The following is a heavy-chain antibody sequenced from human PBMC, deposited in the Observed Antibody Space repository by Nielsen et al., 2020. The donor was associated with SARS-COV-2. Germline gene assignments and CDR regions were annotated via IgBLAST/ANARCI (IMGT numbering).Heavy chain of an antibody. CDR3: ARHRTYYDFWSGYFDAFDI. D-gene: IGHD3-3*01. V-gene: IGHV4-39*01. J-gene: IGHJ3*02. Sequence: WIRQPPGKGLEWIGSIYYSGSTYYNPSLKSRVTISVDTSKNQFSLKLSSVTAADTAVYYCARHRTYYDFWSGYFDAFDIWGQGTMVTVSS. CDR2: IYYSGST.